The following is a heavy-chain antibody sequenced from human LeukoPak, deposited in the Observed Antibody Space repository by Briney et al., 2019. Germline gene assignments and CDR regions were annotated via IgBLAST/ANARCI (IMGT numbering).Heavy chain of an antibody. V-gene: IGHV3-23*01. CDR3: AKDYYYDSSGYSQAFDY. Sequence: QPGGSLRLSCAASGFTFSSYAMSWVRQAPGKGLEWVSAISGSGGGTYYADSVKGRFTISRDNSKNTLYLQMNSLRAEDTAEYYCAKDYYYDSSGYSQAFDYWGQGTLVTVSS. J-gene: IGHJ4*02. CDR1: GFTFSSYA. CDR2: ISGSGGGT. D-gene: IGHD3-22*01.